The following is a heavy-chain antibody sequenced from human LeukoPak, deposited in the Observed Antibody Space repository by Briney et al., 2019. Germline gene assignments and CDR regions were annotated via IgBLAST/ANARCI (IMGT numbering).Heavy chain of an antibody. J-gene: IGHJ4*02. Sequence: SVKVSCKASGGTFSSYAISWVRQAPGQGLEWMGGIIPIFGTANYAQKFQGRVTITTDESTSTAYMELSSLRSEDTAVYYCARGLQVCSSGWYVNWGQGTLVTVSS. CDR2: IIPIFGTA. D-gene: IGHD6-19*01. CDR1: GGTFSSYA. CDR3: ARGLQVCSSGWYVN. V-gene: IGHV1-69*05.